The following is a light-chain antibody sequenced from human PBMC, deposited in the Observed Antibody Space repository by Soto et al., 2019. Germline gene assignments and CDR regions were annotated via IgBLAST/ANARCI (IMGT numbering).Light chain of an antibody. CDR3: LQHNTYPWT. V-gene: IGKV3-20*01. CDR2: GAS. J-gene: IGKJ1*01. CDR1: QSVSSSY. Sequence: EIVLTQSPGTLSLSPGERATLSCRASQSVSSSYLAWYQQKPGQAPRLLIYGASSRATGIPDRFSGSGSGTDFTLTISSLQAEDFATYYCLQHNTYPWTFGRGTKVEIK.